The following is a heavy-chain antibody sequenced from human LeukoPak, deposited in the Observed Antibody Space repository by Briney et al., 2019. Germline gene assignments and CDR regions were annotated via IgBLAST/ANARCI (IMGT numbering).Heavy chain of an antibody. J-gene: IGHJ6*02. Sequence: SETLSLTCAVSGGSISSSNWWSWVRQPPGKGLEWIGEIYHSGSTNYNPSLKSRVTISVDTSKNQFSLKLSSVTAADTAVYYCARQGVGTAWGEYYGMDVWGQGTTVTVSS. D-gene: IGHD2/OR15-2a*01. V-gene: IGHV4-4*02. CDR2: IYHSGST. CDR1: GGSISSSNW. CDR3: ARQGVGTAWGEYYGMDV.